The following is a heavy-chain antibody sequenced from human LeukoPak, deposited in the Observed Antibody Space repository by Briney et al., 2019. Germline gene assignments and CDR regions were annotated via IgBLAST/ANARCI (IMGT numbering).Heavy chain of an antibody. CDR3: ARDSGNSGYDVHDY. CDR1: GFPFCRYW. Sequence: GGSLRLSCAASGFPFCRYWMTWVRQAPGKGLEWVANIQKDGSEKNYVDYVKGGFTISRDNAKNSLYLQMNSLRAEDTAVYYRARDSGNSGYDVHDYWGQGTLVTVSS. D-gene: IGHD5-12*01. J-gene: IGHJ4*02. CDR2: IQKDGSEK. V-gene: IGHV3-7*01.